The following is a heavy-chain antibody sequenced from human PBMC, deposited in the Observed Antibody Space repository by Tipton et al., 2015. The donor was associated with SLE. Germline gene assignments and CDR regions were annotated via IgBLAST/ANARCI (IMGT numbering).Heavy chain of an antibody. CDR2: IYYSGST. Sequence: TLSLTCTVSGGSISSHYWSWIRQPPEKGLEWIGYIYYSGSTYYNPSLKSRVTISVDTSKNQVSLRLTSVTAAGTAVYTCARHYNLFSAFDSWGQGTLVTVSS. J-gene: IGHJ4*02. CDR3: ARHYNLFSAFDS. D-gene: IGHD3-3*01. CDR1: GGSISSHY. V-gene: IGHV4-59*11.